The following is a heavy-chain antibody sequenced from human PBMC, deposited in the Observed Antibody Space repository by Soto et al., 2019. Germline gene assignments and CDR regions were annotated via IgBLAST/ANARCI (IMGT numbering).Heavy chain of an antibody. V-gene: IGHV4-31*03. J-gene: IGHJ6*02. CDR1: GGSISSGGYY. CDR3: ARDPRLFQGYSYGMDV. Sequence: QVQLQESGPGLVKPSQTLSLTCTVSGGSISSGGYYWSWIRQHPGKGLEWIGYIYYSGSTYYNPSLKCRVTISVDTSKNQFSLKLSSVTAADTAVYYCARDPRLFQGYSYGMDVWGQGTTVTVSS. CDR2: IYYSGST. D-gene: IGHD2-15*01.